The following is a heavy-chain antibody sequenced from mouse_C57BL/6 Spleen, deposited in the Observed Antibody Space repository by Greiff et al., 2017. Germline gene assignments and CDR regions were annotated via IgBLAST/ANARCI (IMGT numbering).Heavy chain of an antibody. Sequence: QVQLQQPGAELVKPGASVKVSCKASGYTFTSYWMHWVKQRPGQGLEWIARIHPSDSDTNYNQKFKGKATLTVYKSSLTAYMQLSRLKSEDSAVYYCARPYYYGSTLDYWGQGTTLTVSS. CDR1: GYTFTSYW. J-gene: IGHJ2*01. CDR2: IHPSDSDT. V-gene: IGHV1-74*01. D-gene: IGHD1-1*01. CDR3: ARPYYYGSTLDY.